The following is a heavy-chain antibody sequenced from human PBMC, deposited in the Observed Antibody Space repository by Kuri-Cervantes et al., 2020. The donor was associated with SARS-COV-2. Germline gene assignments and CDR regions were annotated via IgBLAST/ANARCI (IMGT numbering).Heavy chain of an antibody. CDR2: INTNTGNP. Sequence: ASVKVSCKASGYTFTSYAMDWVRQAPGQGLEWMGWINTNTGNPTYAQGFTGRFVFSLDTPVSTAYLQISSLKAEDTAVYYCARGGNVLQFLDWFDPWGQGTLVTVSS. CDR1: GYTFTSYA. D-gene: IGHD3-3*01. J-gene: IGHJ5*02. V-gene: IGHV7-4-1*02. CDR3: ARGGNVLQFLDWFDP.